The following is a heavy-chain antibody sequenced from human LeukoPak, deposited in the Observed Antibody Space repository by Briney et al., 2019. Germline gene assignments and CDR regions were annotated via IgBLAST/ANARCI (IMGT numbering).Heavy chain of an antibody. CDR2: IDNSGGST. J-gene: IGHJ4*02. CDR1: GFTFSSYA. V-gene: IGHV3-23*01. D-gene: IGHD1-1*01. Sequence: PGGSLRLSCAASGFTFSSYAMTWVRQAPGKGLEWVSGIDNSGGSTYYADSVKGRFTISRDNSKNKVYLQMNSLRADDTAVYYCARAEQLADEYWGQGTLVTVSS. CDR3: ARAEQLADEY.